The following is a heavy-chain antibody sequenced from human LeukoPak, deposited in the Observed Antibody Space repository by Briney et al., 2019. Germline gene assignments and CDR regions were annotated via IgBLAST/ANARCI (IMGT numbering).Heavy chain of an antibody. D-gene: IGHD5-24*01. CDR3: AKDGRWLQSYDY. V-gene: IGHV4-39*02. CDR1: GGSISSSCYY. Sequence: SETLSLTCTVSGGSISSSCYYWGWIRQPPGKGLEWIGSIYYSGSTYYNPSLKSRVTISVDTSKNQFSLKLSSVTAADTAVYYCAKDGRWLQSYDYWGQGTLVTVSS. J-gene: IGHJ4*02. CDR2: IYYSGST.